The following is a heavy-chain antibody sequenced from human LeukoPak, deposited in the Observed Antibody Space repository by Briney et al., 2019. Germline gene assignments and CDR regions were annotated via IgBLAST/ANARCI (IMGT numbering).Heavy chain of an antibody. CDR1: GFTFSGSA. V-gene: IGHV3-73*01. CDR2: IRSKANSYAT. Sequence: GGSLRLSCAASGFTFSGSAMHWVRQASGKGLEWVGRIRSKANSYATAYAASVKGRFTISRDDSKNTAYLQMNSLKTEDTAVYYCTRHPDRFGELYYYYYYMDVWGKGTTVTVSS. D-gene: IGHD3-10*01. J-gene: IGHJ6*03. CDR3: TRHPDRFGELYYYYYYMDV.